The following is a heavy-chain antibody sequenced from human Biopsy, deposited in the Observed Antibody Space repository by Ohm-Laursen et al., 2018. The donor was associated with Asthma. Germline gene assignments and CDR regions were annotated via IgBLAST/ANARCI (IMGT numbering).Heavy chain of an antibody. CDR3: ARKAGSCISRTCYSLDF. CDR2: INSDFGTT. V-gene: IGHV1-69*01. J-gene: IGHJ4*02. CDR1: GGTFNTYV. D-gene: IGHD2-2*01. Sequence: SSVKVSCKSLGGTFNTYVIGWVRQAPGQGLEWMGGINSDFGTTTYPQKFQDRVTINADDSTSTVYRELSSLRSEDTAVYYCARKAGSCISRTCYSLDFWGQGTLVTVSS.